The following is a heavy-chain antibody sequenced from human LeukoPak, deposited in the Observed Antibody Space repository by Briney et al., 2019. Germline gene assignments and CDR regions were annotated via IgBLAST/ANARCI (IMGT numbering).Heavy chain of an antibody. CDR3: AKDLDIAVAGIDY. J-gene: IGHJ4*02. V-gene: IGHV3-23*01. CDR2: ISGSGGST. D-gene: IGHD6-19*01. Sequence: PGGSLRLSCAASGFTFSSYAMSWVRQAPGKGLEWVSAISGSGGSTYYVDSVKGRFTISRDNSKNTLYLQMNSLRAEDTAVYYCAKDLDIAVAGIDYWGQGTLVTVSS. CDR1: GFTFSSYA.